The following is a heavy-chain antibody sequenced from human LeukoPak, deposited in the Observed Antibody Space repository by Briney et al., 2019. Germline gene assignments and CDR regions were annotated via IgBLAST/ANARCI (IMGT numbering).Heavy chain of an antibody. J-gene: IGHJ4*02. D-gene: IGHD6-13*01. CDR1: GGSISSSNW. V-gene: IGHV4-4*02. CDR2: IYHSGST. Sequence: SETLSLTCAVSGGSISSSNWWSWVRQPPGKGLEWIGEIYHSGSTNYNPSLKSRVTISVDKSKNQFSLKLGSVTAADTAVYYCARAVRDSSSWYAPTGYWGQGTLVTVSS. CDR3: ARAVRDSSSWYAPTGY.